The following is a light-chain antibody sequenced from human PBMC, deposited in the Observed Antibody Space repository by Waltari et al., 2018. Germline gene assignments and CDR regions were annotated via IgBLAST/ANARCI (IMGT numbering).Light chain of an antibody. CDR1: SSNIGAGFD. Sequence: QSMLTQPPSVSGAPGQRVTISCTGSSSNIGAGFDVQWYQQVPGTAPKVLIYANSNRPSGVPDRFSGSKSGTSASLAITWLQAEDEADYYCQSFDKSLHVVFGGGTRLTVL. J-gene: IGLJ2*01. CDR2: ANS. CDR3: QSFDKSLHVV. V-gene: IGLV1-40*01.